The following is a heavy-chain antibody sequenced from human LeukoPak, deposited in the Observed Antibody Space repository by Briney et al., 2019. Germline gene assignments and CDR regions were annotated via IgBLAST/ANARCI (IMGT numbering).Heavy chain of an antibody. D-gene: IGHD2-8*01. V-gene: IGHV3-30*04. CDR2: ISYDGRNE. J-gene: IGHJ4*02. CDR3: VREKHCTPTDCLHGRFYFNC. Sequence: GRPLRLSCAASGFAFSTYNMHWVRQAPGKGLEWVAVISYDGRNENHAESVKGRFTISRDNSKNTLYLQMNTLRTEDTALYYCVREKHCTPTDCLHGRFYFNCWGQGTLVTVSS. CDR1: GFAFSTYN.